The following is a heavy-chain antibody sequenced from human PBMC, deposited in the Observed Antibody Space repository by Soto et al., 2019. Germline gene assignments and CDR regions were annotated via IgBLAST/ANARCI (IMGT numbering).Heavy chain of an antibody. CDR3: AREIVTAGGNNYFDP. CDR2: VYHTGDT. CDR1: TVASSHW. V-gene: IGHV4-4*01. J-gene: IGHJ5*02. Sequence: TVASSHWWSWVRQSPGGGLEWIGNVYHTGDTNLNPSLQSRVTISVDKSNNQFSLRLNSLTAADTAVYFCAREIVTAGGNNYFDPWGPGTLVTVSS. D-gene: IGHD2-21*02.